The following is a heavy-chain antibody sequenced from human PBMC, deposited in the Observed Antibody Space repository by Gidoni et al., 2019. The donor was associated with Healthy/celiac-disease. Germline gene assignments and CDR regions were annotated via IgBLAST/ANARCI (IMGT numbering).Heavy chain of an antibody. D-gene: IGHD3-10*01. V-gene: IGHV1-46*04. CDR2: IHPSGGRK. CDR3: ARAVTMVRGVIITPPLY. CDR1: GSTFTSYY. Sequence: QVQLVQSGAEVKKPGASVQVSCTASGSTFTSYYMHWVRQAPGQGIGWMGIIHPSGGRKSYAQKLQGKVTMTRDTSTSTVYMELSSLRAEDTAVYYCARAVTMVRGVIITPPLYWGQGTLVTVSS. J-gene: IGHJ4*02.